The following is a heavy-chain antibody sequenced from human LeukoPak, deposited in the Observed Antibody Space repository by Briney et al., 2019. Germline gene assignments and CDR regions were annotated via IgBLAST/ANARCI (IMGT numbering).Heavy chain of an antibody. CDR2: IIPIFGTA. D-gene: IGHD6-13*01. V-gene: IGHV1-69*01. Sequence: GASVKVSCKASGGTFSSYAISWVRQAPGQGLEWMGGIIPIFGTANYAQKFQGRVTITADESTSTAYMELRSLRSDDTAVYYCARVDSRSEAAADYWGQGTLVTVSS. CDR3: ARVDSRSEAAADY. J-gene: IGHJ4*02. CDR1: GGTFSSYA.